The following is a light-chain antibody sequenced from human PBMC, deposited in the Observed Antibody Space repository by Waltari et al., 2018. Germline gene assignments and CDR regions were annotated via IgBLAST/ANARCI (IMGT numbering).Light chain of an antibody. V-gene: IGLV3-10*01. J-gene: IGLJ3*02. CDR2: EDS. CDR3: YSTDSSGNHRGV. Sequence: SYELTQPPSVSVSPGQTARIICSGDVLPRKYAYWYQQKSGQAPVPVIYEDSKRPSGIPVRCSGSSSGTVATLTISGAQVEDEGVYYCYSTDSSGNHRGVFGGGTTLTVL. CDR1: VLPRKY.